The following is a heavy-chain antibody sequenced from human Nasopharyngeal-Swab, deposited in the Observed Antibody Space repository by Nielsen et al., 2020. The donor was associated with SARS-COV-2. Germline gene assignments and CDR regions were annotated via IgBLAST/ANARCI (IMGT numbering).Heavy chain of an antibody. J-gene: IGHJ4*02. CDR1: GFTFSSYA. CDR2: ISGSGGST. CDR3: AKDRSSSGLDY. V-gene: IGHV3-23*01. D-gene: IGHD6-19*01. Sequence: GESLKISCAASGFTFSSYAMSWVRQAPGKGLEWVSAISGSGGSTYYADSVKGRFTISRGNSKNTLYLQMNSLRAEDTAVYYCAKDRSSSGLDYWGQGTLVTVSS.